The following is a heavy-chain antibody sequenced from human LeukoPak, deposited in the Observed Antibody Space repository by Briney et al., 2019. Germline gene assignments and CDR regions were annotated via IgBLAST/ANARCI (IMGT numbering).Heavy chain of an antibody. Sequence: KPSETLSLTCTVYGGSFSGYYWSWIRQPPGKGLEWIGEINHSGSTNYNPSLKSRVTISVDTSKNQFSLKLSSVTAADTAVYYCARAPRFYDSSGYYYGSRGRNWFDPWGQGTLVTVSS. V-gene: IGHV4-34*01. D-gene: IGHD3-22*01. J-gene: IGHJ5*02. CDR3: ARAPRFYDSSGYYYGSRGRNWFDP. CDR2: INHSGST. CDR1: GGSFSGYY.